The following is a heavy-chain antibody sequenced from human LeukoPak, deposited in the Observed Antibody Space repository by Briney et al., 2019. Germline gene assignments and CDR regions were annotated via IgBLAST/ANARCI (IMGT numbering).Heavy chain of an antibody. CDR3: VKVGTGTIDY. CDR1: GGSISGYY. Sequence: SETLSLTCAVCGGSISGYYWGWIRQPPGKGLEWIGYIYYSGTTNYNPSLKSRVTIPVDTSKNQFSLNLRSVTAADTAVYFCVKVGTGTIDYWGQGTLVTVSS. CDR2: IYYSGTT. D-gene: IGHD1-1*01. J-gene: IGHJ4*02. V-gene: IGHV4-59*01.